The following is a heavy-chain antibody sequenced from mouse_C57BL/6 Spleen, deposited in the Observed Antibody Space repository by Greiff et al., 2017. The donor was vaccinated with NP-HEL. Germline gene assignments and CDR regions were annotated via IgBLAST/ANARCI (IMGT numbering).Heavy chain of an antibody. Sequence: VKLQESGAELMKPGASVKLSCKATGYTFTGYWIEWVKQRPGHGLEWIGEIFPGSGSTNYNEKFKGKATFTADTSSNTAYMQLSSLTTEDSAIYYCARYIDGYYSYYYAMDYWGQGTSVTVSS. D-gene: IGHD2-3*01. V-gene: IGHV1-9*01. CDR1: GYTFTGYW. CDR3: ARYIDGYYSYYYAMDY. J-gene: IGHJ4*01. CDR2: IFPGSGST.